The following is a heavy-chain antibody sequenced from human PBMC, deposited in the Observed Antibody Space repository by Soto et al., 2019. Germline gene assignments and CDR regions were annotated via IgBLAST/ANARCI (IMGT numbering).Heavy chain of an antibody. J-gene: IGHJ2*01. CDR3: AGPSSGSSAHMGPGYFDL. Sequence: EVQLVETGGGLIQPGGSLRLSCAASGFTVSSNYMSWVRQAPGKGLEWVSVIYSGGSTYYADSVKGRFTISRDKSKNTLYLQMNSLRAEDTAVDYFAGPSSGSSAHMGPGYFDLWGRGTLITVSS. CDR1: GFTVSSNY. D-gene: IGHD6-19*01. CDR2: IYSGGST. V-gene: IGHV3-53*02.